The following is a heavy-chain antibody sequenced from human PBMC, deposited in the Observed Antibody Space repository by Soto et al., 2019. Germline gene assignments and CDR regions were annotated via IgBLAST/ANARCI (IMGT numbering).Heavy chain of an antibody. J-gene: IGHJ4*02. CDR1: GGSISSTNW. Sequence: QVQLQQSGPRLARPSGTLSLTCVVSGGSISSTNWWTWVRQTPGKGLEWIGEIYHTGSTKYNPSLKNLVTISSDKSNNPSPLSLEFVTAADTAVYYCATLPPRIVVVVLPIPSWGQGTLVTVSS. CDR2: IYHTGST. CDR3: ATLPPRIVVVVLPIPS. D-gene: IGHD2-15*01. V-gene: IGHV4-4*02.